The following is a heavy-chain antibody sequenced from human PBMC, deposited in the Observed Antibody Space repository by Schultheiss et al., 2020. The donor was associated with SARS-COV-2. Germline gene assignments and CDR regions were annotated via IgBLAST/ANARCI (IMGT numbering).Heavy chain of an antibody. Sequence: ASVKVSCKASGYTFTSYYMHWVRQAPGQGLEWMGGFDPEDGETIYAQKFQGRVTMTRDTSTSTVYMELRSLRSDDTAVYYCARDNVVPAADSYYYYGMDVWGQGTTVTVSS. CDR3: ARDNVVPAADSYYYYGMDV. J-gene: IGHJ6*02. V-gene: IGHV1-46*01. D-gene: IGHD2-2*01. CDR2: FDPEDGET. CDR1: GYTFTSYY.